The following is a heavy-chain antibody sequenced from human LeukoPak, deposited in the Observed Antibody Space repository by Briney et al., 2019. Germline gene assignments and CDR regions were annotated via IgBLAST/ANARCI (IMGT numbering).Heavy chain of an antibody. CDR2: ISSNSSYI. CDR3: ARESSSGWVT. Sequence: GGSLRLSCAASGFTFSSYSMNWVRQAPGKGLEWVSSISSNSSYIYYADSVKGRFAISRDNAKNSLYLQMNSLRAEDTAVYYCARESSSGWVTWGQGTLLTVSS. V-gene: IGHV3-21*01. J-gene: IGHJ5*02. D-gene: IGHD6-19*01. CDR1: GFTFSSYS.